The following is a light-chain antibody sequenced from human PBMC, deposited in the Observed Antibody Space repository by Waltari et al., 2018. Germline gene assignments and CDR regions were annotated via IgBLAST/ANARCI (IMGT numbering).Light chain of an antibody. V-gene: IGKV2D-29*01. CDR3: MQTKQFPWT. J-gene: IGKJ1*01. Sequence: DIVMTQTPVSLSVTPGQSASISCKSSQSLLYTGGKTYFYWYLQKAGQPPQLLIYEISKRFSGVPDRFSGGGSGTDFTLKISRVEAEDVGVYYYMQTKQFPWTLGQGTKVEVK. CDR1: QSLLYTGGKTY. CDR2: EIS.